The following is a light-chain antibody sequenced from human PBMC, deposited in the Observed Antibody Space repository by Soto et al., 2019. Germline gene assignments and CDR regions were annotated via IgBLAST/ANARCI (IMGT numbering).Light chain of an antibody. J-gene: IGLJ1*01. CDR1: SSDVGGYNY. CDR2: EVS. V-gene: IGLV2-8*01. Sequence: SPRTQPPSASLSPGQSVTISCTGTSSDVGGYNYVSWYQQHPGKAPKFMIYEVSKRPSGVPDRFSGSKSGNTASLTVSGLQAEDEADYYCSSYAGSNNYVFGTGTKVNVL. CDR3: SSYAGSNNYV.